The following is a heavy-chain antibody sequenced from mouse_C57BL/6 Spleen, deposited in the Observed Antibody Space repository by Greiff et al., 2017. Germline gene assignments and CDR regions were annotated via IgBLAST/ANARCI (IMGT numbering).Heavy chain of an antibody. V-gene: IGHV1-80*01. CDR2: IYPGDGDT. J-gene: IGHJ3*01. CDR3: ARPEAIYYYGSGFAY. CDR1: GYAFSSYW. D-gene: IGHD1-1*01. Sequence: VKLMESGAELVKPGASVKISCKASGYAFSSYWMNWVKQRPGKGLEWIGQIYPGDGDTNYNGKFKGKATLTADKSSSTAYMQLSSLTSEDSAVYFCARPEAIYYYGSGFAYWGQGTLVTVSA.